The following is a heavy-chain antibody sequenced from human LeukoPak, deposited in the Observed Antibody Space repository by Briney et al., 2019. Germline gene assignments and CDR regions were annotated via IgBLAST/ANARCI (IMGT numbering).Heavy chain of an antibody. CDR1: GGSINNYY. V-gene: IGHV4-59*12. J-gene: IGHJ4*02. CDR3: ARLAAFSSDWYYFDY. Sequence: SETLSLTCTVSGGSINNYYWTWIRQPPGKGLEWIGNIHSGSTNCDPTLKSRVSIAVDTFKNQLSLKLNSVTAADTAVYYCARLAAFSSDWYYFDYWGQGTLVTVSS. D-gene: IGHD6-19*01. CDR2: IHSGST.